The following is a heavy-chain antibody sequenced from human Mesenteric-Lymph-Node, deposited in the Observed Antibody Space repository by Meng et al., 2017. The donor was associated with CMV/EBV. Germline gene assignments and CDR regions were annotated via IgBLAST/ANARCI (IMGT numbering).Heavy chain of an antibody. Sequence: GGSLRLSCAASGFTFSSYEMNWVRQAPGKGLEWVSYITSSGSTIFYADSVKGRFTISRDNAKNSLYLQMNSLRAEDTAVYYCARDRRVVEGDYYYYYGMDVWGQGTTVTVSS. J-gene: IGHJ6*02. D-gene: IGHD2-15*01. CDR3: ARDRRVVEGDYYYYYGMDV. CDR2: ITSSGSTI. CDR1: GFTFSSYE. V-gene: IGHV3-48*03.